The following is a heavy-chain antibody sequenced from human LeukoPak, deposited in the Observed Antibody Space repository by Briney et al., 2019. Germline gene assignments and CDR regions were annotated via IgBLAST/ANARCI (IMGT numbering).Heavy chain of an antibody. CDR3: AKPRLGDGYVVADY. V-gene: IGHV1-69*04. CDR1: GGTFSSYA. Sequence: SVKVSCKASGGTFSSYAISWVRQAPGQGLEWMGRIIPILGIANYAQKFQGRVTITADKSTSTAYMELSSLRSEDTAVYYCAKPRLGDGYVVADYWGQGTLVTVSS. J-gene: IGHJ4*02. D-gene: IGHD5-24*01. CDR2: IIPILGIA.